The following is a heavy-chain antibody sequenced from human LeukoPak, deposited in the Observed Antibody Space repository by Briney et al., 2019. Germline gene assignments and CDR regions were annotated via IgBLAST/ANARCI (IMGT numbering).Heavy chain of an antibody. CDR2: KSYDGSNK. CDR3: AKGIAAAGTFDY. D-gene: IGHD6-13*01. V-gene: IGHV3-30*18. Sequence: GSLRLSCAGSGFTFSSYGMHWVRQAPGKGLEWVAVKSYDGSNKYYADSVKGRFTISRDNSKNTLYLQMNSLRAEDTAVYYCAKGIAAAGTFDYWGQGTLVTVSS. J-gene: IGHJ4*02. CDR1: GFTFSSYG.